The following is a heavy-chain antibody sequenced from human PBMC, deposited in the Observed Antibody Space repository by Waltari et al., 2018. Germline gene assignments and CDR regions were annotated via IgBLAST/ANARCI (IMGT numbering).Heavy chain of an antibody. V-gene: IGHV1-2*02. Sequence: QVQVVQSGAEVKKPGASVKVSCKASGYTFTGYYIHWVRQAPGQGLEWMGWINPNSGGTNYAQKFQGRVTMTRDTSISTAYMELSSLRSDDTAVYYCAREFRFLEWLYYYYLDVWGKGTTVTVS. CDR3: AREFRFLEWLYYYYLDV. CDR1: GYTFTGYY. D-gene: IGHD3-3*01. CDR2: INPNSGGT. J-gene: IGHJ6*03.